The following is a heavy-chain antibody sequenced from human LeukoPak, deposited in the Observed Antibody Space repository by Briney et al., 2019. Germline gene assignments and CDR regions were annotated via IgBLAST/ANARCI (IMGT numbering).Heavy chain of an antibody. CDR2: INPNSGGT. D-gene: IGHD2-2*01. CDR3: ARDPPAKCSSTSCFTSYLGY. V-gene: IGHV1-2*02. J-gene: IGHJ4*02. Sequence: ASVKVSCKASGYTFTGYYMHWVRQAPGQGLELMGWINPNSGGTNYAQKFQGRVTMTRDTSISTAYMELSRLRSDDTAVYYCARDPPAKCSSTSCFTSYLGYWGQGTLVTVSS. CDR1: GYTFTGYY.